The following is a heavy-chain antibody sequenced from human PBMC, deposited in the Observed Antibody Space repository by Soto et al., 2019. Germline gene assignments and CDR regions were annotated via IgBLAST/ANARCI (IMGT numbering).Heavy chain of an antibody. J-gene: IGHJ6*02. CDR2: IIPIFGTA. CDR3: ARVLYRMGTATGGGDFYYYGMDV. CDR1: GGTFSSYA. V-gene: IGHV1-69*13. Sequence: ASVKVSCKASGGTFSSYAISWVRQAPGQGLEWMGGIIPIFGTANYAQKFQGRVTITADESTSTAYMELSSLRSEDTAVYYCARVLYRMGTATGGGDFYYYGMDVWGQGTTVTVSS. D-gene: IGHD7-27*01.